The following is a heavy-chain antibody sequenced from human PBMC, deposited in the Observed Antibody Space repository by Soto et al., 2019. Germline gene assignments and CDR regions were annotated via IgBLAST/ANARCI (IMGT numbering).Heavy chain of an antibody. CDR3: TKSVGATNSYYAMEV. V-gene: IGHV3-23*01. CDR2: ISGSGVNT. CDR1: GFTFSLYA. D-gene: IGHD2-15*01. Sequence: EVQLLESGGGLVQPGGSLRLSCAASGFTFSLYAMTWVRQAPGKGLEGVSVISGSGVNTYYADSAKGRFTVSRDNSKITLSLQMSSLGVEDTAVYYCTKSVGATNSYYAMEVWGRGTTVTVSS. J-gene: IGHJ6*02.